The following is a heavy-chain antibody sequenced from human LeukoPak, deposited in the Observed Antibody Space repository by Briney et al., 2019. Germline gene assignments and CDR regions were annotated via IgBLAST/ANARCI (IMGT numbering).Heavy chain of an antibody. Sequence: GGSLRLSCAASGFTVSSNYMSWVRQAPGKGLEWVSVIYSGGSTYYADSVKGRFTISRDNSKNTLYLQMNSLRAEDTAVYYCATAFRGDSPFYFECGGRGPLVTSS. CDR3: ATAFRGDSPFYFEC. CDR1: GFTVSSNY. D-gene: IGHD4-17*01. J-gene: IGHJ4*02. CDR2: IYSGGST. V-gene: IGHV3-53*01.